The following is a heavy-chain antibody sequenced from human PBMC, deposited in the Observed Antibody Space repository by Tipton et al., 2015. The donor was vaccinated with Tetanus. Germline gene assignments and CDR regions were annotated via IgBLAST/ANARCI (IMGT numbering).Heavy chain of an antibody. D-gene: IGHD2-2*01. J-gene: IGHJ5*02. CDR1: GVSVRSYY. CDR3: ARGVPYSTTMGSDWFDP. CDR2: VIYDGPS. V-gene: IGHV4-34*01. Sequence: TLSLTCTVSGVSVRSYYWSWIRQSPDKGLEWLGGVIYDGPSYYNPSLNNRVKISLDTSMNQVSLTLTSVTAADTALYYCARGVPYSTTMGSDWFDPWGQGTLVTVSS.